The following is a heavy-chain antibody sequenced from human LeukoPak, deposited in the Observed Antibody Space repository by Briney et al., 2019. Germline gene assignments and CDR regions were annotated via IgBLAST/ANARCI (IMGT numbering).Heavy chain of an antibody. CDR2: IYTSGST. J-gene: IGHJ4*02. Sequence: SETLSLTCTVSGGSIRSYYWSWIRQPAGKGLEWIGRIYTSGSTNYNPSLKSRVTMSVDTSKNQFSLKLSSVTAADTAVYYCAREGYCSSASCYVDYWGQGTLVTVSS. V-gene: IGHV4-4*07. CDR3: AREGYCSSASCYVDY. D-gene: IGHD2-2*01. CDR1: GGSIRSYY.